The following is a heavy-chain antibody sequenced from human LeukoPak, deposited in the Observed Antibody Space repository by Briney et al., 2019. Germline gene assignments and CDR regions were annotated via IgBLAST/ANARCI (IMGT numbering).Heavy chain of an antibody. V-gene: IGHV3-23*01. J-gene: IGHJ6*03. CDR3: ARAAGQLVHSPLYYYYMDV. CDR1: GFIFSSYA. Sequence: PGGSLRLSCTASGFIFSSYAMSWVRQAPGKGLEWVSSISGSGDKTYYADSVKGRFTISRDNSKNTLYLQMDSLRSEDTAVYYCARAAGQLVHSPLYYYYMDVWGKGTTVTVSS. D-gene: IGHD6-6*01. CDR2: ISGSGDKT.